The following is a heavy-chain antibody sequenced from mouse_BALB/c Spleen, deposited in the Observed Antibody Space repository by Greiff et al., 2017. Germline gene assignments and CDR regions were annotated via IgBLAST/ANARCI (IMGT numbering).Heavy chain of an antibody. Sequence: EVQGVESGGGLVQPGGSRKLSCAASGFTFSSFGMHWVRQAPEKGLEWVAYISSGSSTIYYADTVKGRFTISRDNPKNTLFLQMTSLRSEDTAMYYCARDDYYAMDYWGQGTSVTVSS. J-gene: IGHJ4*01. CDR1: GFTFSSFG. V-gene: IGHV5-17*02. CDR2: ISSGSSTI. CDR3: ARDDYYAMDY.